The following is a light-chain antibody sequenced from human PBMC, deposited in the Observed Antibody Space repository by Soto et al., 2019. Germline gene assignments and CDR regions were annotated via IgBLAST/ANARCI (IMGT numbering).Light chain of an antibody. Sequence: EIVLTQSPGTLSLSPRERATLSCRASQSVSSSYLAWYQQKPGQAPRLLIYGASSRATGTPDRFSGSGSGTDFALTISRLEPEDFAVYYCQQYGSSSYTFGQGTKLEIK. CDR1: QSVSSSY. CDR2: GAS. V-gene: IGKV3-20*01. J-gene: IGKJ2*01. CDR3: QQYGSSSYT.